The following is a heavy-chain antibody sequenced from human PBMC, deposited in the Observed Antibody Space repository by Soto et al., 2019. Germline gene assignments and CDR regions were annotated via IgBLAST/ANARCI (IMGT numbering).Heavy chain of an antibody. Sequence: QVQLQESGPGRVKPSGTLSLTCAVSGGSISSSNWWSWVRQPPGQGLEWIGEIYHSGRTNHNPSLNSRVTISVDKSKNQFSLKLSSVTAADTAVYYCARAGWSEQLVESMDVWGQGTTVTVSS. CDR1: GGSISSSNW. CDR3: ARAGWSEQLVESMDV. CDR2: IYHSGRT. V-gene: IGHV4-4*02. D-gene: IGHD6-6*01. J-gene: IGHJ6*02.